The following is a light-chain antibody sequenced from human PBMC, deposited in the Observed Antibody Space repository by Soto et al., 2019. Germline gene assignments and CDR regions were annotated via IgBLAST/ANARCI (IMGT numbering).Light chain of an antibody. J-gene: IGKJ2*01. CDR1: QSVSSNS. CDR3: QQYGSSPYT. CDR2: GTS. Sequence: IVLTQSPGTLSLSPGERATLSCRASQSVSSNSLAWYQQKPGQAPRLIISGTSSRATGIPDRFSGSGSGTDFTFTISRLEPEDFAVYYCQQYGSSPYTFGQGAKLEIK. V-gene: IGKV3-20*01.